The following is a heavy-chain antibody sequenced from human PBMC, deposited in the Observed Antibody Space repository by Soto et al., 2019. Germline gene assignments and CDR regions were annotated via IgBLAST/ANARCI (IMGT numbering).Heavy chain of an antibody. V-gene: IGHV4-39*01. D-gene: IGHD6-6*01. CDR2: IYYSGST. CDR1: GGSISSSSYY. J-gene: IGHJ4*02. CDR3: ARQGIAARPYYFDY. Sequence: QLQLQESGPGLVKPSETLSLTCTVSGGSISSSSYYWGWIRQPPGKGLEWIGSIYYSGSTYYNPSLKSRVTISVDTSKNQFSLKLSSVTAADTAVYYCARQGIAARPYYFDYWGQGTLVTVSS.